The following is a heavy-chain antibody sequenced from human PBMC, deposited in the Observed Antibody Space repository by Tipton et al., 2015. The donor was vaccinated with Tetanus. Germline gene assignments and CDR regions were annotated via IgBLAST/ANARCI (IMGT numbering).Heavy chain of an antibody. V-gene: IGHV4-61*05. J-gene: IGHJ6*02. D-gene: IGHD2-21*01. CDR2: IYYTGST. CDR3: ARLTGHSMDVVDYYYFGMDV. Sequence: TLSLTCTVSGGSISGSSYYWGWIRQPPGKGLEWIGYIYYTGSTNYNPSLKSGVTISLDTSMNQFSLKLTSVSAADTAVYYCARLTGHSMDVVDYYYFGMDVWGQGTKVTVSS. CDR1: GGSISGSSYY.